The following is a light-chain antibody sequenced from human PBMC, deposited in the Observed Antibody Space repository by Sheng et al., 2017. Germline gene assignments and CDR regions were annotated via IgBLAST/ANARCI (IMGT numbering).Light chain of an antibody. CDR1: NSDVGGYQY. J-gene: IGLJ2*01. CDR2: DVS. V-gene: IGLV2-14*03. Sequence: QSALTQPASVSASPGQSITISCTETNSDVGGYQYISWYQHFVGKAPKLILYDVSHRPSGVSSRFSGTKSGNTASLTISGLQADDEADYYCSLYTAGTTLLTFGGGTESRPS. CDR3: SLYTAGTTLLT.